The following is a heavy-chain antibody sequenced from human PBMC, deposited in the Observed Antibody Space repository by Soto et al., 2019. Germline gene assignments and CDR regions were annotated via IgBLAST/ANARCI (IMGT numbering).Heavy chain of an antibody. V-gene: IGHV4-4*07. CDR1: GASISGFY. Sequence: PSETLSLTCTVSGASISGFYWSWIRKSAGKGLEWIGRIYVTGTTDYNPSLKRRVMISVDTSKKQFSLKLRSVTAADTAVYYCVRDGTKTLRDWFDPWGQGISVTVSS. CDR2: IYVTGTT. CDR3: VRDGTKTLRDWFDP. J-gene: IGHJ5*02. D-gene: IGHD1-1*01.